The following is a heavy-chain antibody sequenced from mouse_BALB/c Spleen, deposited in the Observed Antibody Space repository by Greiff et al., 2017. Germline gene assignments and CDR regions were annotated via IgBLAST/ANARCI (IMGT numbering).Heavy chain of an antibody. V-gene: IGHV5-17*02. J-gene: IGHJ4*01. CDR2: ISSGSSTI. Sequence: DVQLQEPGGGLVQPGGSRKLSCAASGFTFSSFGMHWVRQAPEKGLEWVAYISSGSSTIYYADTVKGRFTISRDNPKNTLFLQMTSLRSEDTAMYYCARITTANYAMDCWGRGTSVTVSS. CDR1: GFTFSSFG. D-gene: IGHD1-2*01. CDR3: ARITTANYAMDC.